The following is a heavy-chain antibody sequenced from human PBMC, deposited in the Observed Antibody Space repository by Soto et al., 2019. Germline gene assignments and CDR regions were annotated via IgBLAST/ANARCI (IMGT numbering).Heavy chain of an antibody. Sequence: SVKVSCKASGFTFTSSAMQLVRQARGQRLEWIGWIVVGSGNTNYAQKFQERVTMTRNMSTSTAYMELSSLRSEDTAVYYCARGQRDFYYYYMDVWGKGTTVTVSS. J-gene: IGHJ6*03. V-gene: IGHV1-58*02. D-gene: IGHD3-3*01. CDR3: ARGQRDFYYYYMDV. CDR2: IVVGSGNT. CDR1: GFTFTSSA.